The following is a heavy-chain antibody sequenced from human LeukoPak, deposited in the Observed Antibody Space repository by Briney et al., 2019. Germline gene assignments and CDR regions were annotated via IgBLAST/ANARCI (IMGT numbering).Heavy chain of an antibody. V-gene: IGHV3-48*02. Sequence: GGSLRLSCAASGFTFSTYTMNWVRQAPGKGLEWVSTVSDSSDVHYSDSVKGRFTISRDNARNSLYLQMNSLRDEVTAVYYCARDGLHTAHFDYWGQGTLVTVSS. J-gene: IGHJ4*02. CDR3: ARDGLHTAHFDY. CDR2: VSDSSDV. D-gene: IGHD5-18*01. CDR1: GFTFSTYT.